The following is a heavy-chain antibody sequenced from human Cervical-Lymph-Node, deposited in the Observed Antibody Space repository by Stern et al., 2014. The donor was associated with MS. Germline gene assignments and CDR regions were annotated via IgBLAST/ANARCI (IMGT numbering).Heavy chain of an antibody. CDR3: ARLEVPTSPGFHYYYYAMDV. V-gene: IGHV2-70*11. CDR2: IVWGDDK. Sequence: ESGPALVRPTQTLTLTCTFSGFSLNTPGMCVTWIRQPPGKALEWLARIVWGDDKYYSTSLKTRLTVSKDTSKNQVVLRMTNMDPVDTATYYCARLEVPTSPGFHYYYYAMDVWGQGTTVTVSS. CDR1: GFSLNTPGMC. J-gene: IGHJ6*02. D-gene: IGHD2-2*01.